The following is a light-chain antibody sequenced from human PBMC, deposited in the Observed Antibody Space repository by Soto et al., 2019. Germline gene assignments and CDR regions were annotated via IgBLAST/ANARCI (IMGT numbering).Light chain of an antibody. V-gene: IGKV3-15*01. CDR3: QQYIRWPLT. J-gene: IGKJ4*02. CDR1: QSVSSN. Sequence: EIVMTQSPATLSVSPGERATLSCRASQSVSSNLAWYQQKPGQAPSLLIYVASTRATGTPVRFSGSGSGTEFTLTISSLQSEDFAVYYCQQYIRWPLTFGGGTKVEIK. CDR2: VAS.